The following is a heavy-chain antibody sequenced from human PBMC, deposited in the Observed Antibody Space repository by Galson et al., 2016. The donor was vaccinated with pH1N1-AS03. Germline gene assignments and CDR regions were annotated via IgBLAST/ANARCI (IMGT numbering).Heavy chain of an antibody. Sequence: SLRLSCAASGFTLSSYWMHWVRQAPGKGLVWVSRINSDGSSTIYADSVKGRFTISRDNAKNTLYLQMNSLRAVDTAVYYCVRDGTMAIIDYWGQGTLVTVSS. CDR2: INSDGSST. CDR3: VRDGTMAIIDY. J-gene: IGHJ4*02. V-gene: IGHV3-74*01. D-gene: IGHD5-24*01. CDR1: GFTLSSYW.